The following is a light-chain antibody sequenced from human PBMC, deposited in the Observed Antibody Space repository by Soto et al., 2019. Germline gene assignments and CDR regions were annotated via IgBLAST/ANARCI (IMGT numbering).Light chain of an antibody. CDR1: QSISSW. CDR2: KAS. Sequence: DIQMTQSPSTLSASVGDRVTITCRASQSISSWLAGYQQNPGKAPKLLIYKASSVERGVPSRFSGSGSGTEFTLTISSLQPDDFATYYCQQYNSYAWTFGQGTKVEIK. V-gene: IGKV1-5*03. CDR3: QQYNSYAWT. J-gene: IGKJ1*01.